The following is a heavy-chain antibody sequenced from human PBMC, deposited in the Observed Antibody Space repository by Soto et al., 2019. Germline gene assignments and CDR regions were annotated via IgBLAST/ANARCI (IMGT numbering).Heavy chain of an antibody. Sequence: ASVKVSCKASGYTFTSYGISWVRQAPGQGLEWMGWISAYNGNTNYAQKLQGRVTMTTDTSTSTAYMELRSLRSDDTAVYYCARDGYCSSNSCPPYYHYYYGMDVWGQGTTVTVSS. CDR2: ISAYNGNT. CDR3: ARDGYCSSNSCPPYYHYYYGMDV. D-gene: IGHD2-2*03. V-gene: IGHV1-18*01. J-gene: IGHJ6*02. CDR1: GYTFTSYG.